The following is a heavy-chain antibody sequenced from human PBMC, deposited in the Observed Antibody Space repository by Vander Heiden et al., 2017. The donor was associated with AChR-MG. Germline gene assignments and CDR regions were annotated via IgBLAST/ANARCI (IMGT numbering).Heavy chain of an antibody. CDR2: ISGSGGST. D-gene: IGHD4-17*01. V-gene: IGHV3-23*01. CDR1: GFTFSSYG. CDR3: AKDPNGDYVGAFDI. Sequence: EVQPLESGGGLVQPGGSLSLSCAASGFTFSSYGMSWVRQAPGKGLEWVSGISGSGGSTYYADSVKGRFTISRDNSKNTLYLQMSSLRAEDTAIYYCAKDPNGDYVGAFDIWGQGTMVTVSS. J-gene: IGHJ3*02.